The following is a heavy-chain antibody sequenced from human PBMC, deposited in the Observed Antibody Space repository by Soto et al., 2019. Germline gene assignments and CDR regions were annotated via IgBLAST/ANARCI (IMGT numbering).Heavy chain of an antibody. J-gene: IGHJ4*02. Sequence: QIQVLQSGDEVKQPGASVTVSCRASGYTFTSYGINWVRKDPGHGLGWVGWVSGYNGDTYYAQQFQDRVTMTKDGGTPTAYQELRSLRSDDSAGYYCGGAEYGDFLAYWGQGTRVSV. CDR1: GYTFTSYG. V-gene: IGHV1-18*01. CDR2: VSGYNGDT. D-gene: IGHD4-17*01. CDR3: GGAEYGDFLAY.